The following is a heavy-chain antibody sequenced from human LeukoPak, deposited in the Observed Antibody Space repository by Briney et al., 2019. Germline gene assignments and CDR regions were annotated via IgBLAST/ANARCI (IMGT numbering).Heavy chain of an antibody. V-gene: IGHV3-33*01. J-gene: IGHJ6*01. D-gene: IGHD2-21*01. CDR2: TWYDGRNN. CDR3: AREVAPLYFHYGMDV. CDR1: GFTFSSYG. Sequence: GGSLRLSCAASGFTFSSYGMHWVRHAPGKGLEWVAVTWYDGRNNYYAASVKGRFTISRDDSKTTVYLLMNSLRAEDTAVYYCAREVAPLYFHYGMDVWGEGTTVTVSS.